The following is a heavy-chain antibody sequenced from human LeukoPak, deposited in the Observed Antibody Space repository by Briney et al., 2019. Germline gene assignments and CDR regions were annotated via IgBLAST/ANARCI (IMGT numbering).Heavy chain of an antibody. V-gene: IGHV7-4-1*01. Sequence: ASVTLACTVSGYTFSNYSINWVRQPPGQGLEWIGWTHRNTGNPIYAQVLTGLLVFALDTSATTAYLQTRSHTAEPTAVYYCVRDVGNYDSRGYYLGWFDPWGQGTLVTVFS. CDR1: GYTFSNYS. D-gene: IGHD3-22*01. J-gene: IGHJ5*02. CDR3: VRDVGNYDSRGYYLGWFDP. CDR2: THRNTGNP.